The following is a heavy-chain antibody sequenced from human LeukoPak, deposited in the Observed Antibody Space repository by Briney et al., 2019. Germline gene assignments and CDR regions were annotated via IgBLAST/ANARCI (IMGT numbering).Heavy chain of an antibody. J-gene: IGHJ1*01. Sequence: GASVKVSCKASGYTFTSYVISCVRQAPGQGLEWMVWISAYNGNTNYAQKLQGRVTMTTDTSTSTAYMELRSLRSDDTAVYYCASGRGAAAQGYFQHWGQGTLVTVSS. V-gene: IGHV1-18*01. CDR1: GYTFTSYV. CDR3: ASGRGAAAQGYFQH. D-gene: IGHD6-13*01. CDR2: ISAYNGNT.